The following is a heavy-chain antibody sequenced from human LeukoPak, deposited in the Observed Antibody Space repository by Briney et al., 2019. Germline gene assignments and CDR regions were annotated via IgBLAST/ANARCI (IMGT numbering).Heavy chain of an antibody. D-gene: IGHD3-3*01. Sequence: GGSLRLSCAASGFTFSSYSMNWVRQAPGKGLEWVSYISSSSTIYYADSVKGRFTISRDNAKNSLYLQMNSLRAEDTAVYYCARLATYYDFWSGYCTPPDVWGKGTTVTVSS. CDR2: ISSSSTI. J-gene: IGHJ6*04. V-gene: IGHV3-48*01. CDR3: ARLATYYDFWSGYCTPPDV. CDR1: GFTFSSYS.